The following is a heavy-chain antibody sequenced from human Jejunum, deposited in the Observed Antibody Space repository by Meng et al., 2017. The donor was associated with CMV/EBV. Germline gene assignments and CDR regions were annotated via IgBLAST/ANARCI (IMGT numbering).Heavy chain of an antibody. V-gene: IGHV3-7*01. CDR3: ARDRYSYGRYYYYYAMDV. J-gene: IGHJ6*02. CDR1: SHSW. CDR2: INQDGDEE. D-gene: IGHD5-18*01. Sequence: SHSWVRWVRQAPGKGLEWVANINQDGDEEYYVDSVKGRFTISRDNAKNSLYLQMNSLRAEDTAVYYCARDRYSYGRYYYYYAMDVWGQGTTVTVSS.